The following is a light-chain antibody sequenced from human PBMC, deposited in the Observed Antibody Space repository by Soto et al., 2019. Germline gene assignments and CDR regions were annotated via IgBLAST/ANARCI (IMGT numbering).Light chain of an antibody. J-gene: IGLJ3*02. CDR3: SSFTTSTTWV. CDR2: EVT. Sequence: QSALTQPASVSASPGQSITISCAGTSSDVGNYNYVSWYQQYPGKAPKLMIYEVTNRPSGVSNRFSGSKSGNTASLTISGLQAEDEADYYCSSFTTSTTWVFGGGTQLTVL. CDR1: SSDVGNYNY. V-gene: IGLV2-14*01.